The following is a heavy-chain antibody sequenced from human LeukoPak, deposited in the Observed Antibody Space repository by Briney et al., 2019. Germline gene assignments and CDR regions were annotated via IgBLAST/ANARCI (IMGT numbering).Heavy chain of an antibody. CDR3: AKDPPVYSSGWFPPSDAFDI. CDR2: ISGSGGST. Sequence: GGSLRLSCAASGFTFSSYAMSWVRQAPGKGLEWVSAISGSGGSTYYADSVKGRFTISRDNSKNTLYLQINILRAEDTPVYYCAKDPPVYSSGWFPPSDAFDIWGQGTMVTVSS. CDR1: GFTFSSYA. D-gene: IGHD6-19*01. J-gene: IGHJ3*02. V-gene: IGHV3-23*01.